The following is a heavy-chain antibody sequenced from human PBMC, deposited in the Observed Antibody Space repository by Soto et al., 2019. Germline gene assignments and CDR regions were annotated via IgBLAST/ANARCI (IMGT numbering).Heavy chain of an antibody. CDR3: ARGAFCGGAPGCRDMDV. CDR2: ISAYNGNT. CDR1: GYTFISHS. V-gene: IGHV1-18*01. Sequence: ASVKVSCKSSGYTFISHSITWVRQAPGQGLEWMGRISAYNGNTNYAQKLQGRVTMTTDTSTNTAYMELRDLRSDDTAVYYCARGAFCGGAPGCRDMDVWGQGTTVTVSS. J-gene: IGHJ6*02. D-gene: IGHD2-21*01.